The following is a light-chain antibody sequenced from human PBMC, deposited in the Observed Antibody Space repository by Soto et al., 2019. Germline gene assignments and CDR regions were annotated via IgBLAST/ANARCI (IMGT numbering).Light chain of an antibody. CDR2: GAF. Sequence: EIVMTQSPVTLSVSPGERATLSCRASQSVSSNLAWYQQKPGQAPSLLIYGAFTRATGIPARFSGTGSGTEFTLTISSLQSEDFALYYCQQYNDWPLTVGQGTKVEIK. V-gene: IGKV3-15*01. CDR3: QQYNDWPLT. J-gene: IGKJ1*01. CDR1: QSVSSN.